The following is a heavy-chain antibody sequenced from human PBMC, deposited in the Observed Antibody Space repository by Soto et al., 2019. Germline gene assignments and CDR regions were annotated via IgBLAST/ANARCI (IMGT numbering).Heavy chain of an antibody. Sequence: EVQLVESGGDLVKPGGSLRLSCAVSGFTFNNYNMNWVRQAPGKGLEWVASIGSRGSSYRYYADPLKGRFTISRDIANNSLYLQLDSLRVDDTGVYYCARELEAADVFDFWGQGTMVTVSS. V-gene: IGHV3-21*06. CDR1: GFTFNNYN. D-gene: IGHD6-13*01. J-gene: IGHJ3*01. CDR2: IGSRGSSYR. CDR3: ARELEAADVFDF.